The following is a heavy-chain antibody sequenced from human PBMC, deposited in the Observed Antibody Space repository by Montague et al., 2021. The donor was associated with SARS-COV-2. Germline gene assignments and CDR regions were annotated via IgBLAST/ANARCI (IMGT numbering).Heavy chain of an antibody. J-gene: IGHJ4*03. Sequence: CAISGDSVSSNIATWNWIRQAPSRGLEWLGRTYYRSKWYNDYAESVKSRITIDPDTSKHQFSLHLNSVTPEDTAVYHCARTSAPSDYWGQGTTVTVSS. CDR1: GDSVSSNIAT. D-gene: IGHD1-26*01. V-gene: IGHV6-1*01. CDR2: TYYRSKWYN. CDR3: ARTSAPSDY.